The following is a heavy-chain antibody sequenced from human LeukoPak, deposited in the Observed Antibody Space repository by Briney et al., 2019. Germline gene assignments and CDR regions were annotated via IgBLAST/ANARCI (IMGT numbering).Heavy chain of an antibody. CDR2: INHSGST. CDR1: GGSFSGYY. V-gene: IGHV4-34*01. CDR3: ARDGVAVAGPYYYYYYMDV. Sequence: PSETLSLTCAVYGGSFSGYYWSWIRQPPGKGLEWIGEINHSGSTNYNPSLKSRVTISVDTSKNQFSLKLSSVTAADTAVYYCARDGVAVAGPYYYYYYMDVWGKGTTVTISS. D-gene: IGHD6-19*01. J-gene: IGHJ6*03.